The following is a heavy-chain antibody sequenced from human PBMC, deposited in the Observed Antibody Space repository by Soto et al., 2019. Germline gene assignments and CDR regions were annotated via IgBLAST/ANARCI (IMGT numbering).Heavy chain of an antibody. CDR2: INHSGST. Sequence: QVQLQQWGAGLLKPSETLSLTCAVYGGSFSGYYWSWIRQPPGKGLEWIGEINHSGSTNYNPSLKSRVTISVDTSMNQFSLKLSSVTAADTAVYYCARSIYYYDRLDYWGQGTLVTVSS. CDR1: GGSFSGYY. D-gene: IGHD3-22*01. CDR3: ARSIYYYDRLDY. J-gene: IGHJ4*02. V-gene: IGHV4-34*01.